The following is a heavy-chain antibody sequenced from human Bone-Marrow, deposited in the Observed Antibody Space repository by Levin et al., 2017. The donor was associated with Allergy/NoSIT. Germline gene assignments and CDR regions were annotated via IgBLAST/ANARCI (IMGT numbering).Heavy chain of an antibody. CDR2: ISYDGSNK. D-gene: IGHD1-26*01. CDR3: ARGQWEPIGGAIGHLDY. CDR1: GFTFSSYA. J-gene: IGHJ4*02. Sequence: GGSLRLSCAASGFTFSSYAMHWVRQAPGKGLEWVAVISYDGSNKYYADSVKGRFTISRDNSKNTLYLQMNSLRAEDTAVYYCARGQWEPIGGAIGHLDYWGQGTLVTVSS. V-gene: IGHV3-30-3*01.